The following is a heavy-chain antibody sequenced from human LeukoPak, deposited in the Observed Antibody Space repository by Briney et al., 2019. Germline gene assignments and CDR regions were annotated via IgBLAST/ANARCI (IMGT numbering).Heavy chain of an antibody. J-gene: IGHJ4*02. CDR3: AREVQRPLDY. Sequence: GGSLRLSCAASGFTFSSYSMNWVRQAPGKGLEWISFISATSSTIYYADSVEGRFTISRDNAKNSLALQMNSLRVEDTAVYYCAREVQRPLDYWGQGILVTVSS. D-gene: IGHD1-1*01. V-gene: IGHV3-48*04. CDR2: ISATSSTI. CDR1: GFTFSSYS.